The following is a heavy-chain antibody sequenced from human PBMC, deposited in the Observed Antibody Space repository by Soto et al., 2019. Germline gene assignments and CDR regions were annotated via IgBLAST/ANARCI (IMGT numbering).Heavy chain of an antibody. CDR2: ISSSSSTI. V-gene: IGHV3-48*02. CDR3: ACSSSWLNWFDR. Sequence: EVQLVESGGGLVQPGGSLRLSCAASGFTFSSYSMNWVRQAPGKGLEWVSYISSSSSTIYYADSVKGRFTISRDNAKNSLYLQMNSLRDEDTAVYYCACSSSWLNWFDRWGQGTLVTVSS. CDR1: GFTFSSYS. D-gene: IGHD6-13*01. J-gene: IGHJ5*02.